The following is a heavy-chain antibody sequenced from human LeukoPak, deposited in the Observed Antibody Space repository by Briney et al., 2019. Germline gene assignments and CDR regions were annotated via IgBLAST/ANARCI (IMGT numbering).Heavy chain of an antibody. Sequence: GASVKVSCKASGYTFTSYGISWVRQAPGQGLEGMGWISAYKGNTNYAQKLQGRVTMTTDASTSTTYMELKSLRSEDTGVSYCARDWVRHYYGSGDFDYWGQGTLVPVSS. CDR2: ISAYKGNT. D-gene: IGHD3-10*01. V-gene: IGHV1-18*01. J-gene: IGHJ4*02. CDR3: ARDWVRHYYGSGDFDY. CDR1: GYTFTSYG.